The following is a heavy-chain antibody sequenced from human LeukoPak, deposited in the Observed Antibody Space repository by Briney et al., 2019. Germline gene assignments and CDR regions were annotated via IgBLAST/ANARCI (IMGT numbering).Heavy chain of an antibody. CDR1: GGSISSGSYY. D-gene: IGHD1-26*01. J-gene: IGHJ6*03. CDR2: TSYSGTT. CDR3: ARISRPADRTVGPYYMNV. V-gene: IGHV4-39*01. Sequence: PSETLSLTCTVSGGSISSGSYYWGWIRQPPGKGLEWIASTSYSGTTYYNPSLKSRVTISVDTSKNQFSLKLTSVTAADTAVYYCARISRPADRTVGPYYMNVWGKGATVTVSS.